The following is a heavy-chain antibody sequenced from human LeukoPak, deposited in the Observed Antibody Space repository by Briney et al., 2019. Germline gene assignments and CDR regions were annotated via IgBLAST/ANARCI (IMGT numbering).Heavy chain of an antibody. Sequence: SETLSLTCTVSGGSISRYYWSWIRQPPGKGLEWIVYIYYSGSTNYNPSLKSRVTISVDTSKNQFSLKLSSVTAADTAVYYCARHGGCSSTSCYAYSWFDPWGQGTLVTVSS. J-gene: IGHJ5*02. CDR1: GGSISRYY. V-gene: IGHV4-59*08. CDR3: ARHGGCSSTSCYAYSWFDP. CDR2: IYYSGST. D-gene: IGHD2-2*01.